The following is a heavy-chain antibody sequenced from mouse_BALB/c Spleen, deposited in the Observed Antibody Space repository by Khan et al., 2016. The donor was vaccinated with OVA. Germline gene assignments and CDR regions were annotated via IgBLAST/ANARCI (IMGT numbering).Heavy chain of an antibody. CDR1: GYTFINYW. D-gene: IGHD3-1*01. V-gene: IGHV1-63*01. CDR3: ARWATWYFDV. J-gene: IGHJ1*01. Sequence: QVQLQQSGGEVVRSGTSVKISCKASGYTFINYWQGWVRLRPGHGLEWIGDIYPGGYFTNYNEQFKDKATLTVDTSSTTANIDFSSLTSEDSGFDVCARWATWYFDVWGAGTTVTVSS. CDR2: IYPGGYFT.